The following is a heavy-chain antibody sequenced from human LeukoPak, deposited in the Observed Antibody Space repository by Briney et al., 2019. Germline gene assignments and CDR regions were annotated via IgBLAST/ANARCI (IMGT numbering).Heavy chain of an antibody. CDR1: GYTFTSYD. CDR2: MNPNNGNT. J-gene: IGHJ6*02. D-gene: IGHD6-13*01. Sequence: GASVKVSCKASGYTFTSYDINWVRQATGQGLEWMGWMNPNNGNTGYAQKFQGRVTMTRSTSISTAYMELSSLRSEDTAVYYCARLASSSWPLYYYYGMDVWSQGTTVTVSS. CDR3: ARLASSSWPLYYYYGMDV. V-gene: IGHV1-8*01.